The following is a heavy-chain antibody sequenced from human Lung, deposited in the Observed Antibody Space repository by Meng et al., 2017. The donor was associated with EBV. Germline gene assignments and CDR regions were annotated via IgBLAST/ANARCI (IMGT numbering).Heavy chain of an antibody. V-gene: IGHV3-74*01. D-gene: IGHD1-26*01. CDR1: EFTFSSYW. Sequence: VAGVGFGRGSVQRGGSRRPSGAGSEFTFSSYWMHGVRQAPGKGLVWVSRINSDGSSTSYADSVKGRFSISRDNAKNTLYLQMNSLTVDDTAIYYCVRGYGGSYLGGDHWGQGTLVTVSS. CDR3: VRGYGGSYLGGDH. CDR2: INSDGSST. J-gene: IGHJ5*02.